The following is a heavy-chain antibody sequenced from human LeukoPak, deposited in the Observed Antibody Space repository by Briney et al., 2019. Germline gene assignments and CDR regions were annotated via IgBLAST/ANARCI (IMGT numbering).Heavy chain of an antibody. Sequence: SETLSLTCTVSGGSISSYYWSWIRQPPGKGLEWIGYIYYSGSTNYNPSLKSRVTISVHTSKNQFSLKLSSVTAADTAVYYCARGLETIPGANFDLWGRGTLVTVSS. CDR2: IYYSGST. CDR3: ARGLETIPGANFDL. V-gene: IGHV4-59*08. J-gene: IGHJ5*02. CDR1: GGSISSYY. D-gene: IGHD2-2*02.